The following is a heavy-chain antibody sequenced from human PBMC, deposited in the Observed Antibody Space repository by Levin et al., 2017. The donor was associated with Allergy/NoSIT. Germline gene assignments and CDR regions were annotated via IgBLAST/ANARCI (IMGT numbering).Heavy chain of an antibody. CDR3: ARGDRSTGDY. J-gene: IGHJ4*02. V-gene: IGHV1-69*01. D-gene: IGHD3-22*01. CDR1: GGTFSSYA. Sequence: PGESLKISCKASGGTFSSYAISWVRQAPGQGLEWMGGIIPIFGTANYAQKFQGRVTITADESTSTAYMELSSLRSEDTAVYYCARGDRSTGDYWGQGTLVTVSS. CDR2: IIPIFGTA.